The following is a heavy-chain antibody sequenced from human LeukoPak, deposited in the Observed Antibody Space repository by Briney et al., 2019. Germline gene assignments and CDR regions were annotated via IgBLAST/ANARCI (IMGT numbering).Heavy chain of an antibody. CDR3: ARSWDARLNFDY. Sequence: PGGSLRLSXAASGFTVNRNYMNWVRQAAGKGLEWVSVIYSDGSTYYADSVKGRFTISRDNSKNTVYLQMNSLRIEDTAVYYCARSWDARLNFDYWGQGTLVTVSS. V-gene: IGHV3-66*02. D-gene: IGHD1-26*01. CDR1: GFTVNRNY. CDR2: IYSDGST. J-gene: IGHJ4*02.